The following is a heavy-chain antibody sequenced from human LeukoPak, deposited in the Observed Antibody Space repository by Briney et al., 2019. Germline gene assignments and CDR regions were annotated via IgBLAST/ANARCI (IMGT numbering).Heavy chain of an antibody. CDR1: GYTFTAYY. CDR2: INPNSGDT. Sequence: ASVKVSCKASGYTFTAYYMHWVRQAPGQGLEWMGWINPNSGDTNYAQKFQGRVTLTRDTSISTAHMELSRLRSDDTAVYYCVRDEYVLTSFDPWGQGTLVTVSS. CDR3: VRDEYVLTSFDP. J-gene: IGHJ5*02. D-gene: IGHD3-16*01. V-gene: IGHV1-2*02.